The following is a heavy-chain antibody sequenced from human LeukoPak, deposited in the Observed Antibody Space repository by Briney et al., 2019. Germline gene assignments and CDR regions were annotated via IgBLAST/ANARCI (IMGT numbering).Heavy chain of an antibody. Sequence: GGSLRLSCAASGFTFSSYAMSWVRQAPGKGLEWVSGISGSGDNTYYADSVKGRFTISRDNSKNTLYVQVNSLGTEDTAAYYCAKALTALKTTCLDHWGQGTLVTVSS. CDR2: ISGSGDNT. CDR1: GFTFSSYA. J-gene: IGHJ4*02. V-gene: IGHV3-23*01. D-gene: IGHD2-21*02. CDR3: AKALTALKTTCLDH.